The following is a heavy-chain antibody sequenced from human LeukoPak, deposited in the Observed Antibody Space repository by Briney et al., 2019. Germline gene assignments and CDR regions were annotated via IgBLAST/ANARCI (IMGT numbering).Heavy chain of an antibody. CDR3: AKEASELGTFKDAFDI. CDR1: GFTFSSYA. D-gene: IGHD7-27*01. CDR2: ISGSGGST. V-gene: IGHV3-23*01. Sequence: GASLRPSCAASGFTFSSYAMSWVRQAPGKGLEWVSAISGSGGSTYYADSVKGRFTISGDNSKNTLYLQMNSLRAEDPAVYYCAKEASELGTFKDAFDIWGQGTMVTVSS. J-gene: IGHJ3*02.